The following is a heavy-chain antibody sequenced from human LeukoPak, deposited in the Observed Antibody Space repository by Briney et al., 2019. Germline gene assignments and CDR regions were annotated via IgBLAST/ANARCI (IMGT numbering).Heavy chain of an antibody. J-gene: IGHJ4*02. V-gene: IGHV3-66*04. Sequence: GGSLRLSCAASGFTVSSNYMSWVRQAPGKGLEWVSVIYSGGSTYYADSAKGRFTISRDNSKKGRFTISRDNSKNTMYLQMNSLRAEDTAVYYCASQRLDYDILTDYYRGRFDYWGQGTLVTVSS. CDR1: GFTVSSNY. CDR2: IYSGGST. CDR3: ASQRLDYDILTDYYRGRFDY. D-gene: IGHD3-9*01.